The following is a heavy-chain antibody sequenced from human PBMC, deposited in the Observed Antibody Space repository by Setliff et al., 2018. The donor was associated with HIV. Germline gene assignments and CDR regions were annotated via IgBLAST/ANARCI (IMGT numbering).Heavy chain of an antibody. V-gene: IGHV1-69*13. J-gene: IGHJ4*02. CDR3: ARRTDSSGWPFDS. CDR2: INPIFGTP. CDR1: GGTFNIYS. Sequence: VASVKVSCKASGGTFNIYSIHWVRQAPGQGLEWMGGINPIFGTPHYGQRFQGRVTITADESTSTAYMELNGLKFDDTAVYYCARRTDSSGWPFDSWGRGTLVTVSS. D-gene: IGHD6-19*01.